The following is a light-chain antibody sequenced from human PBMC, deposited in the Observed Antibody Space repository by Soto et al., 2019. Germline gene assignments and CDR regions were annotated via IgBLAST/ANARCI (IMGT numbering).Light chain of an antibody. V-gene: IGLV2-23*01. CDR1: SSDVGSYNL. Sequence: QSALTQPASVSGSPGQSITISCTGTSSDVGSYNLVSWYQQHPGKAPKLMIYEDIKRPSGVSNRFSGSKSGNTASLTISGLQAEDEADYYCCSYAGSSTDVVFGGGTKLTVL. J-gene: IGLJ2*01. CDR3: CSYAGSSTDVV. CDR2: EDI.